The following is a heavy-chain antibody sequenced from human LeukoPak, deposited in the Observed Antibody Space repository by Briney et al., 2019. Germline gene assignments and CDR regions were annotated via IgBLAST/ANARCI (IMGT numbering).Heavy chain of an antibody. Sequence: GGSLRLSCAASGFTFSSYWVTWVRQAPGKGLEWVANIKEDGSEKDYVDSVKGRFTISRDNAKNSLYLQMNSLRADDTAVYYCARDLWFGELVGQRFDYWGQGTLVTVSS. CDR2: IKEDGSEK. CDR1: GFTFSSYW. CDR3: ARDLWFGELVGQRFDY. J-gene: IGHJ4*02. V-gene: IGHV3-7*01. D-gene: IGHD3-10*01.